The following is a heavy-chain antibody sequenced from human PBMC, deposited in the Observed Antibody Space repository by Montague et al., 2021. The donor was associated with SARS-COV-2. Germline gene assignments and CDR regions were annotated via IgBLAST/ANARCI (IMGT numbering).Heavy chain of an antibody. Sequence: SETLSLTCSVSGGSTATRSWIWIRQSPGRRPEWIGYVYYDGDTKYNPSLQSRVTISIDTSENQVSLRLNSVTAADTAVYFCARGWAFDPWGQGRLVTVSS. CDR3: ARGWAFDP. CDR1: GGSTATRS. D-gene: IGHD6-19*01. V-gene: IGHV4-59*08. CDR2: VYYDGDT. J-gene: IGHJ3*01.